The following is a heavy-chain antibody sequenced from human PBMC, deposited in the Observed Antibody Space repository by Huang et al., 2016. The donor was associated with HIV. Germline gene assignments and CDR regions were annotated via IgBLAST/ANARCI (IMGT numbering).Heavy chain of an antibody. D-gene: IGHD3-10*01. J-gene: IGHJ6*03. CDR2: IYDKGLT. Sequence: QLLLQESGPGLVKPSEALALTCAVSGGSIRSSDYRWGWIRQPPGKGLEWMGGIYDKGLTHYSPSLKSRVTIAVDTSKNLLFLNLTSMTAADTAVYYGARHREGPVAYYSGWGSHLNYMDVWGRGRTVVVSS. CDR1: GGSIRSSDYR. CDR3: ARHREGPVAYYSGWGSHLNYMDV. V-gene: IGHV4-39*01.